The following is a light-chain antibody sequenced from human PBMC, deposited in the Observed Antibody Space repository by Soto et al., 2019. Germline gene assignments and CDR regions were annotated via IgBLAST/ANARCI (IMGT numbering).Light chain of an antibody. CDR3: QQYGSSLWT. Sequence: EIRLTQSADALSLSQGERATLSCRASQSVSTNYLAWYQQKPGQAPRLLIYAASSRATGIPDRFSGSGSGTDFTLTISRLEPEDFAVYYCQQYGSSLWTFGQGTKVDIK. CDR1: QSVSTNY. J-gene: IGKJ1*01. CDR2: AAS. V-gene: IGKV3-20*01.